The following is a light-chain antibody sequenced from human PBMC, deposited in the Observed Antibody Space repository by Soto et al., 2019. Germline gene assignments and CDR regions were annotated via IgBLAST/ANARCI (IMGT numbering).Light chain of an antibody. V-gene: IGLV2-11*01. Sequence: SVLTQPRSVSGSPGQSVTISCTGTSSDVGGYNYVSWYQQHPGKAPKLMIYDVSKRPSGVPDRFSGSKSGNTASLTISGLQAEDEADYYCSSYTSSNTYVFGTGTKVTVL. CDR3: SSYTSSNTYV. CDR2: DVS. J-gene: IGLJ1*01. CDR1: SSDVGGYNY.